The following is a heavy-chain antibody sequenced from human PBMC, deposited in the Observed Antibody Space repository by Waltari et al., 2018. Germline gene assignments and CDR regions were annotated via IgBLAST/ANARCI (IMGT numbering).Heavy chain of an antibody. J-gene: IGHJ4*02. CDR3: ASTVAAAVS. CDR1: GFTFAAYA. V-gene: IGHV3-30*14. Sequence: QVRLVESGGGVVQPGRSLRLSCAASGFTFAAYAMYWVRHVPGKGLDLVAVISNDGSNEYYTDSVKGRFTISRDNAKDTLYLHMNNLRPDDTADYYCASTVAAAVSWGQGTRVTVS. D-gene: IGHD6-13*01. CDR2: ISNDGSNE.